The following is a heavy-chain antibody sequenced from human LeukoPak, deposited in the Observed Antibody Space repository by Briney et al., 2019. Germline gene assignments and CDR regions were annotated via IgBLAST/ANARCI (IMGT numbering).Heavy chain of an antibody. CDR1: GYTFTGYY. V-gene: IGHV1-2*02. D-gene: IGHD3-16*01. CDR3: AKDRYVARYFDY. J-gene: IGHJ4*02. Sequence: GASVKVSCKASGYTFTGYYIHWVRKAPGQALEWMGWINPNSGGTNYAQKFQGRVTMTRDTSITTAYMELSRLRSDDTAVYFCAKDRYVARYFDYWGQGTLVTVSS. CDR2: INPNSGGT.